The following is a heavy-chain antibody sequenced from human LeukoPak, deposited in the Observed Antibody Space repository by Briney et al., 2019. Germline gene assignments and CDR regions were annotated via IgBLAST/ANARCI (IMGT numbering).Heavy chain of an antibody. V-gene: IGHV1-69*01. D-gene: IGHD3-22*01. Sequence: ASVKVSCKASGGTFSSYAISWVRQAPGQGLEWMGGIIPIFGTANYAQKFQGRVTITADESTSTAYMELSSLRSEDTAVYYCARCYDSSGYYHLYYFDYWGQGTLVTVSS. CDR2: IIPIFGTA. J-gene: IGHJ4*02. CDR1: GGTFSSYA. CDR3: ARCYDSSGYYHLYYFDY.